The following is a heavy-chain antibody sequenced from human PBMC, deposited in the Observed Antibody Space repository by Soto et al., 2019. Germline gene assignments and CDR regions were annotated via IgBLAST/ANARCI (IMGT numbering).Heavy chain of an antibody. CDR2: IKSKRDGGAT. CDR3: TRANLGKRDF. V-gene: IGHV3-15*01. Sequence: EVQLVESGGGLVEPGGSLRLSCAASGFTLSNAWMSWVRQAPGKGMEWVGRIKSKRDGGATVYAAPVRGRFTITRDDSKNTLELQMSSLKTEAAAMYYCTRANLGKRDFWGQGTLATVSS. CDR1: GFTLSNAW. D-gene: IGHD3-16*01. J-gene: IGHJ4*02.